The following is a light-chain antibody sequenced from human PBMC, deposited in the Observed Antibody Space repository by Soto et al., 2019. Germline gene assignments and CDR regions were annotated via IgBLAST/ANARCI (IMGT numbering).Light chain of an antibody. CDR2: GNT. V-gene: IGLV1-40*01. Sequence: QSVLTQPPSVSGAPGQRVTISCTGSYSNIGAGYGVHWYQQLPGTAPKLLIYGNTNRPSGVPDRFSGSKSGTSASLAITGLQAEDEADYYCQSYDSSLSGPWVFGGGTKVTVL. CDR3: QSYDSSLSGPWV. CDR1: YSNIGAGYG. J-gene: IGLJ3*02.